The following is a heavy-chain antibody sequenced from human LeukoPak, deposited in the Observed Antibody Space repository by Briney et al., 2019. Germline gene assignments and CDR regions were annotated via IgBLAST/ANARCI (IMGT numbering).Heavy chain of an antibody. CDR3: AREMTIDDGFDI. J-gene: IGHJ3*02. CDR1: GGTFSSYA. V-gene: IGHV1-69*05. Sequence: ASVKVSCKASGGTFSSYAINWVRQAPGQGLEWMGGIIPMFVTANHGQKFQGRVTITTDESTSTVYMELSSLRSEDTAVYYCAREMTIDDGFDIWGQGTMVTVSS. D-gene: IGHD4/OR15-4a*01. CDR2: IIPMFVTA.